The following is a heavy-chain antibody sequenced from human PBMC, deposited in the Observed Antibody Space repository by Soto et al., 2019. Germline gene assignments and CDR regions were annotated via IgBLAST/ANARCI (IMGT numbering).Heavy chain of an antibody. CDR1: GYTFTSYG. V-gene: IGHV1-18*01. J-gene: IGHJ3*02. CDR3: ARDHQITIFGVVIPHDAFDI. CDR2: ISAYNGNT. Sequence: ASVKVSCKASGYTFTSYGISWVRQAPGQGLERMGWISAYNGNTNYAQKLQGRVTMTTDTSTSTAYMELRSLRSDDTAVYYCARDHQITIFGVVIPHDAFDIWGQGTMVTVSS. D-gene: IGHD3-3*01.